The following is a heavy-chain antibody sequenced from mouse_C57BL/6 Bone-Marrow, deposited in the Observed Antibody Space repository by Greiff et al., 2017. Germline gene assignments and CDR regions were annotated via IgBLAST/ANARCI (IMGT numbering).Heavy chain of an antibody. Sequence: EVQLQQSGAELVRPGASVKLSCTASGFNIKDDYMHWVKQRPEQGLEWIGWIDPENGDTEYASKFQGKATITADTSSNTAYLQLSSLTSEDTAVYYCTCKYYWYFDVWGTGTTVTVSS. D-gene: IGHD5-1-1*01. V-gene: IGHV14-4*01. CDR3: TCKYYWYFDV. J-gene: IGHJ1*03. CDR1: GFNIKDDY. CDR2: IDPENGDT.